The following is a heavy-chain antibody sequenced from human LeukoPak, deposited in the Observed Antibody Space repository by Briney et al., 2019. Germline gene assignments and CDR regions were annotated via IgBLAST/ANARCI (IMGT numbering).Heavy chain of an antibody. CDR2: IQFDRSNK. J-gene: IGHJ4*02. CDR3: AKENDFWSGPEG. V-gene: IGHV3-30*02. D-gene: IGHD3-3*01. CDR1: GFIFSNYG. Sequence: GGSLRLSCVTSGFIFSNYGMHWVRQAPGKGLEWLTFIQFDRSNKLYADSVKGRFTVSRDTSKNTVYLQMTSLRVEDTAVYYCAKENDFWSGPEGWGQGTLVTVSS.